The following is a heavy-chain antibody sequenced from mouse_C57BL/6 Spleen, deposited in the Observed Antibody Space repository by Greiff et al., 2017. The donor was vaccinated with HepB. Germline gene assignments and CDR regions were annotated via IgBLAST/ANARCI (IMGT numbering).Heavy chain of an antibody. CDR3: ARPLYGSSPWFAY. CDR1: GFTFSSYG. V-gene: IGHV5-6*01. CDR2: ISSGGSYP. Sequence: EVKLVESGGDLVKPGGSLKLSCAASGFTFSSYGMSWVRQTPDKRLEWVATISSGGSYPYYPDSVKGRFTISRDNAKNTLYLQMSSLKSEDTAMYYCARPLYGSSPWFAYWGQGTLVTVSA. D-gene: IGHD1-1*01. J-gene: IGHJ3*01.